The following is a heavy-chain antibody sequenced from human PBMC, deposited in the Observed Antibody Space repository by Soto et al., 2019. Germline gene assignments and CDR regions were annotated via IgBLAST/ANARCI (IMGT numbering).Heavy chain of an antibody. D-gene: IGHD3-10*01. CDR2: IYNSGST. CDR1: VHTISWADYY. CDR3: ARGITMVRGVGLFYFDY. V-gene: IGHV4-31*03. Sequence: SETSSLSRTVSVHTISWADYYGNLIRQHPGKGLEWIGYIYNSGSTYYNPSLKSRVTISEDTSKNQFSLKLSSVTAADTAVYYCARGITMVRGVGLFYFDYWGQGTLVTVSS. J-gene: IGHJ4*02.